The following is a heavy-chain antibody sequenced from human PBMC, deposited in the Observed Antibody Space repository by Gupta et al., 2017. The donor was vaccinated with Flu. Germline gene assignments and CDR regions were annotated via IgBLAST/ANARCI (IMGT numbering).Heavy chain of an antibody. Sequence: ITSSSNYWGWTPQPPGKGLEWIASIHNSGSTYHNPSLKSRVTISVDTSKNQISLRLNSVTAADTAVYYCARHQSTLAPELEWGQGTLVTVSS. J-gene: IGHJ4*02. V-gene: IGHV4-39*01. CDR3: ARHQSTLAPELE. CDR2: IHNSGST. D-gene: IGHD1-1*01. CDR1: ITSSSNY.